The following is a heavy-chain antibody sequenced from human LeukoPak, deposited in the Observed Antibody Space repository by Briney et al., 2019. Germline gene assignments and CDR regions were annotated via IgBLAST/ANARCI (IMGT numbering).Heavy chain of an antibody. J-gene: IGHJ4*02. CDR3: VRDVSYDTSGSLNYYFDY. D-gene: IGHD3-22*01. V-gene: IGHV1-2*04. CDR2: INPNTGGT. Sequence: ASLRVSCKAFGYTFIGHYIHWVRQAPGQGLEWMGWINPNTGGTEYAQKFQGWVTMTRDTSISTAYMELNSLRSDDAAIYYCVRDVSYDTSGSLNYYFDYWGQGTLVTVSS. CDR1: GYTFIGHY.